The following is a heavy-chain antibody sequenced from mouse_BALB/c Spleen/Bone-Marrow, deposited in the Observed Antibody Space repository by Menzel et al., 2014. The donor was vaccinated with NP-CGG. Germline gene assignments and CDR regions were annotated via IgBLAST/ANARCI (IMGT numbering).Heavy chain of an antibody. CDR3: QRFGYYGWFAY. CDR2: INPDSRTI. CDR1: GFDFSGYW. D-gene: IGHD2-3*01. V-gene: IGHV4-1*02. Sequence: EVQRVESGGGLVQPGGSLKLSCAASGFDFSGYWMSWVRQAPGKGLQWIGEINPDSRTINYAPSLKDKFIISRDNAKNTLYLQMTKVRSEDTALYYCQRFGYYGWFAYWGQGTLVTVSA. J-gene: IGHJ3*01.